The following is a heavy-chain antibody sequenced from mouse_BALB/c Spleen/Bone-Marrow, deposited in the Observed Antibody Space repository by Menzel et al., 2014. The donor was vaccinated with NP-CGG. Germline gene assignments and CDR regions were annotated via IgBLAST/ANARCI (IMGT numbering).Heavy chain of an antibody. CDR1: GFNIKDTY. Sequence: VHVKQSGAELVKPGASVKLSCTASGFNIKDTYMHWVKQRPEQGLEWIGRIDPANGNTKYDPRFQGKATITADASSNTAYQQLSSLTSEDTAVYYCTGRYGWFAYWGQGTLVTVSA. CDR3: TGRYGWFAY. D-gene: IGHD2-14*01. J-gene: IGHJ3*01. CDR2: IDPANGNT. V-gene: IGHV14-3*02.